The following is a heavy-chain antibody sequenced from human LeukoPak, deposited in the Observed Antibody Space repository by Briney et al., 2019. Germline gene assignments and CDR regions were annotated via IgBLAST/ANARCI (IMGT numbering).Heavy chain of an antibody. V-gene: IGHV7-4-1*02. Sequence: ASVKVSCRASGHTFTDYAMNWVRQAPGQGLEWMGWIHPNTGNPTYAQGFTGRFVFSLDTPVGTTYLQISSLKAEDTAVYYCARAYQSLGGLSLPDHWGQGTLVTVSS. CDR2: IHPNTGNP. J-gene: IGHJ5*02. CDR3: ARAYQSLGGLSLPDH. CDR1: GHTFTDYA. D-gene: IGHD3-16*02.